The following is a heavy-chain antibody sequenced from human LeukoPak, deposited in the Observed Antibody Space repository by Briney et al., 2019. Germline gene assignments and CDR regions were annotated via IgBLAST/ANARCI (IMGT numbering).Heavy chain of an antibody. D-gene: IGHD1-7*01. J-gene: IGHJ5*02. CDR2: IYTTGIT. CDR3: ARDRDWNYWFDA. CDR1: GASVSSARYH. Sequence: SETLSLTCTVPGASVSSARYHWNWIRQPAGKGLEWIGRIYTTGITNYNPSLKSRVTMSVDTSKNDFSLKLSSVTAADTAVYYCARDRDWNYWFDAWGQGTLVTVST. V-gene: IGHV4-61*02.